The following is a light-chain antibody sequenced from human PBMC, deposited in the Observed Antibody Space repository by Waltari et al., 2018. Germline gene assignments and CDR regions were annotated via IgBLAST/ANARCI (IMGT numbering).Light chain of an antibody. J-gene: IGKJ3*01. CDR3: QNYNSAPFT. CDR1: HGIGNY. CDR2: TAS. Sequence: DIQMTQSPSSLSASVGDSVTITCRASHGIGNYLAWYQQKPGTVPKLLIYTASTLQSGVPSRFSGSGSAADFTLTISSLQPEDAATYYCQNYNSAPFTFGPGTRVDIK. V-gene: IGKV1-27*01.